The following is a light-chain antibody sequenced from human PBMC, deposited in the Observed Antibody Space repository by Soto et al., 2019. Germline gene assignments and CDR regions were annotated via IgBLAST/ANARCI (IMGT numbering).Light chain of an antibody. CDR2: EVS. CDR1: INDIGSYDY. Sequence: QSALTQPASVSGSPGQWITISCTGTINDIGSYDYVSWYQQHPGKAPKLIISEVSNRPSGVSNRFSGSKSGNTASLTISALQAEDEADYYCASYTRGGTYVFVTGTKVTVL. V-gene: IGLV2-14*01. CDR3: ASYTRGGTYV. J-gene: IGLJ1*01.